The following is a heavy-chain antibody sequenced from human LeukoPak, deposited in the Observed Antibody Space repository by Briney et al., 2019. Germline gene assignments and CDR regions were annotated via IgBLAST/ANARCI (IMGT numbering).Heavy chain of an antibody. Sequence: GGSLRLSCEASGFSIRTYYMSWVRQVPGKGLEWVASIKQDGSAKYYVDSVKGRFTISRDNAKNSLYLQMNSLRAEDTAVYYCARGGLSRAFDYWGQGSLVTVSS. J-gene: IGHJ4*02. CDR3: ARGGLSRAFDY. CDR2: IKQDGSAK. V-gene: IGHV3-7*01. CDR1: GFSIRTYY. D-gene: IGHD3-10*01.